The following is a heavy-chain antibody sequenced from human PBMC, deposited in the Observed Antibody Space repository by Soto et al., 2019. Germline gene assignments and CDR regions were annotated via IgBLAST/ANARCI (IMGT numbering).Heavy chain of an antibody. J-gene: IGHJ6*02. D-gene: IGHD3-10*01. CDR2: ISSSGTYI. CDR3: VRAGHVFDVHYYGMDL. Sequence: LRLSCEASGFTFNDYSMDWVRQAPEKGLEWVSSISSSGTYIYYADSVKGRFAISRDNANNVMYLQMDTLRAEDTAVYYCVRAGHVFDVHYYGMDLWGQGTTVTVSS. CDR1: GFTFNDYS. V-gene: IGHV3-21*01.